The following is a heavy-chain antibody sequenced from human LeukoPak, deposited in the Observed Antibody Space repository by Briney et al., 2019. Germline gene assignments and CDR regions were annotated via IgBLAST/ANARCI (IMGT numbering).Heavy chain of an antibody. Sequence: PSETLSLTCVVSGDSISSGTYSWSWIRQPPGKGLEWIGEINHSGSTNYNPSLKSRVTISVDTSKNQFSLKLSSVTAADTAVYYCARHSEYGCSSTSCYPDYWGQGTLVTVSS. CDR1: GDSISSGTYS. D-gene: IGHD2-2*01. CDR2: INHSGST. CDR3: ARHSEYGCSSTSCYPDY. J-gene: IGHJ4*02. V-gene: IGHV4-39*01.